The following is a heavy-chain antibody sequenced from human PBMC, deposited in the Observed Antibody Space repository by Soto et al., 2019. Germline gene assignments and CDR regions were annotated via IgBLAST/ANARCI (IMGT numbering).Heavy chain of an antibody. CDR2: ISYDGSNK. CDR1: GFTFSSYG. Sequence: GGSLRLSCAASGFTFSSYGMHWVRQAPGKGLEWVAVISYDGSNKYYADSVKGRFTISRDNSKNTLYLQMNSLRGEDTAVYYCAKGVVRGVRYYYGMDVWGQGTTVTVSS. J-gene: IGHJ6*02. D-gene: IGHD3-10*01. V-gene: IGHV3-30*18. CDR3: AKGVVRGVRYYYGMDV.